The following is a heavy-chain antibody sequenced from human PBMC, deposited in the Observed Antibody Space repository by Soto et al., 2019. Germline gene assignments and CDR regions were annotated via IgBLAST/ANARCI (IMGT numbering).Heavy chain of an antibody. V-gene: IGHV3-15*07. J-gene: IGHJ4*02. D-gene: IGHD5-18*01. Sequence: GGSLRLSCAASGFTFSNAWMNWVRQAPGKGLEWVGRIKSKTDGGTTDYAAPVKGRFTISRDDSKNTLYLQMNSLKTEDTAVYYCTTDPEGYTAMLAGLGYWGQGTLVTVSS. CDR1: GFTFSNAW. CDR2: IKSKTDGGTT. CDR3: TTDPEGYTAMLAGLGY.